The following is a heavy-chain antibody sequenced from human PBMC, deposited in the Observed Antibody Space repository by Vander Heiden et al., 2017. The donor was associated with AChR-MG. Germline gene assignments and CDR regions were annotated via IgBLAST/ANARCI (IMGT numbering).Heavy chain of an antibody. Sequence: EVQLVESGGDLVQPGSSLRLSCAAAGFTFDDYAMDWVRPVPGKGLEWVSGISWNSGSLVYAYSVKGRFTTSRDNAKNSLYLQMNSLRPEDTALYYCVKDNMLGLAAAGNNWLDPWGQGTLVTVSS. CDR2: ISWNSGSL. CDR1: GFTFDDYA. J-gene: IGHJ5*02. CDR3: VKDNMLGLAAAGNNWLDP. D-gene: IGHD6-25*01. V-gene: IGHV3-9*01.